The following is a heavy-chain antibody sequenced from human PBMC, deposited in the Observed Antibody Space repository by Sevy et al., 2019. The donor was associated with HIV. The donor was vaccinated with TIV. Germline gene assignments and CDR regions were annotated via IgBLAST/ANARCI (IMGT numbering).Heavy chain of an antibody. Sequence: GGSLRLSCAASGFTFSSYAMSWVRQAPGKGLEWVSAISGSGGSTYYADSVKGRFTISRDNSKNTLYLQMNSLRAEDTDVYYCANKPVVPAARYDYWGQGTLVTVSS. CDR3: ANKPVVPAARYDY. CDR2: ISGSGGST. D-gene: IGHD2-2*01. CDR1: GFTFSSYA. J-gene: IGHJ4*02. V-gene: IGHV3-23*01.